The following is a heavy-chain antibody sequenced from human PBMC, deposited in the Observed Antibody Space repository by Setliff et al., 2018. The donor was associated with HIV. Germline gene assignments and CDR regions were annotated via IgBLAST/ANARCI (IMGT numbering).Heavy chain of an antibody. J-gene: IGHJ4*02. Sequence: ASVKVSCKASGYTFTTYYMHWVRQAPGQGLEWMGIINPSGGSTNYARKFQGRVTMTRDTSTSTVYMELSSLRSEDTAVYYCARWLGGTRIGGFGEFHDYWGQGTLVTVSS. D-gene: IGHD3-10*01. V-gene: IGHV1-46*01. CDR1: GYTFTTYY. CDR3: ARWLGGTRIGGFGEFHDY. CDR2: INPSGGST.